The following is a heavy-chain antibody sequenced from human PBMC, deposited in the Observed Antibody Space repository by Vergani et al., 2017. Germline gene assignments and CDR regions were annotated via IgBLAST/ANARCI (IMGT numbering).Heavy chain of an antibody. V-gene: IGHV3-23*04. CDR1: GFTFSSYA. CDR2: ISGSGGST. Sequence: EVQLVESGGGLVKPGGSLRLSCAASGFTFSSYAMSWVRQAPGKGLEWVSAISGSGGSTYYADSVKGRFTISRDNSKNTLYLQMNSLRAEDTAVYYCAKDRGYYYGSGSYSSYNWFDPWGQGTLVTVSS. CDR3: AKDRGYYYGSGSYSSYNWFDP. D-gene: IGHD3-10*01. J-gene: IGHJ5*02.